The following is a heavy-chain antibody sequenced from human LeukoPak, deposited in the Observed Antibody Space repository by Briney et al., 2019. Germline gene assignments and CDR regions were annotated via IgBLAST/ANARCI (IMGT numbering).Heavy chain of an antibody. CDR2: ISYDGSNK. CDR3: ARVGRGYTYKVFYFDY. Sequence: GGSLRLSCAASGFTFSSYGMHWVRQAPGKGLEWVAAISYDGSNKKYADSVKGRFTISRDNSKNMVYLQMNSLRAEDTAVYYCARVGRGYTYKVFYFDYWGQGTLVTVSS. CDR1: GFTFSSYG. J-gene: IGHJ4*02. D-gene: IGHD5-18*01. V-gene: IGHV3-30*19.